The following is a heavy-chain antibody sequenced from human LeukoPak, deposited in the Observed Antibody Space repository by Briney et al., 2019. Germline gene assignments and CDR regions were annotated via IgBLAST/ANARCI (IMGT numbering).Heavy chain of an antibody. J-gene: IGHJ4*02. CDR3: ARDITDDYGDLFDY. CDR1: GFTFSSYS. D-gene: IGHD4-17*01. V-gene: IGHV3-21*01. CDR2: ISSSSSYI. Sequence: PGGSLRLSCAASGFTFSSYSMNWVRQAPGKGLEWVSSISSSSSYIYYADSVKGRFTISRDNAKNSLYLQMNSLRAEDTAVYYCARDITDDYGDLFDYWGQGTLVTVSS.